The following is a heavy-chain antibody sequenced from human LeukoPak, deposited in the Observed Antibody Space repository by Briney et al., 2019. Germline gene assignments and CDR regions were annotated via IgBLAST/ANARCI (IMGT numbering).Heavy chain of an antibody. J-gene: IGHJ6*02. V-gene: IGHV4-34*01. CDR2: INHSGST. D-gene: IGHD6-13*01. Sequence: SETLSLACAVYDGSFSGYYWSWIRQPPGKGLEWIGEINHSGSTNYNPSLKSRVTISVDTSKNQFSLKLSSVTAADTAVYYCARRKRYSSSWSDRYYYYGMDVWGQGTTVTVSS. CDR3: ARRKRYSSSWSDRYYYYGMDV. CDR1: DGSFSGYY.